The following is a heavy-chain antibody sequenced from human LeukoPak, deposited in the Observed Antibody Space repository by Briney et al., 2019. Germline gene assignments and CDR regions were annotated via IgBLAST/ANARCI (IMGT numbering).Heavy chain of an antibody. CDR1: GYTFTGYY. J-gene: IGHJ6*02. Sequence: ASVRVSCKASGYTFTGYYMHWVRQAPGQGLEWMGWINPNSGGTNSAQKFQGRVTMTRDTSISTAYMELSRLRSDDTAVYYCAMDPTTRYYGMDVWGQGTTVTVSS. CDR3: AMDPTTRYYGMDV. D-gene: IGHD1-7*01. CDR2: INPNSGGT. V-gene: IGHV1-2*02.